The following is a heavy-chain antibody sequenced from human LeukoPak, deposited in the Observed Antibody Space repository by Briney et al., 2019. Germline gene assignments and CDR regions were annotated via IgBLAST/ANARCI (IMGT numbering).Heavy chain of an antibody. CDR1: GFTFSSYA. V-gene: IGHV3-30-3*01. J-gene: IGHJ4*02. Sequence: HPGGSLRLSCAASGFTFSSYAMHWVRQAPGKGLEWVAVISYDGSNKYYADSVKGRFTISRDNSKNTLYLQMNSLRAEDTAVYYCARDGQPRYSSGWYVPGGGDYFDYWGQGTLVAVSS. CDR3: ARDGQPRYSSGWYVPGGGDYFDY. CDR2: ISYDGSNK. D-gene: IGHD6-19*01.